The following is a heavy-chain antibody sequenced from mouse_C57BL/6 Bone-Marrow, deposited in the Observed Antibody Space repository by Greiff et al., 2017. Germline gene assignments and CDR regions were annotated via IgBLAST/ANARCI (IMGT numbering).Heavy chain of an antibody. V-gene: IGHV1-81*01. CDR3: ARRHYGSYYYAMAY. J-gene: IGHJ4*01. CDR1: GYTFTSYG. CDR2: IYPRSGNT. Sequence: QVQLQQSGAELARPGASVKLSCKASGYTFTSYGISWVKQRTGQGLEWIGEIYPRSGNTYYNEKLKGKATLTADKSSSTAYMDLRSLTSEVSSVYIGARRHYGSYYYAMAYWGQGTSVTVSA. D-gene: IGHD1-1*01.